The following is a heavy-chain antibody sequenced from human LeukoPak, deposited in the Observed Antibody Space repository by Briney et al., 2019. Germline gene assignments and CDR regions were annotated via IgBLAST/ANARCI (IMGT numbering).Heavy chain of an antibody. CDR1: GGSIDITNY. CDR3: TREDRPYCPFAY. Sequence: SETLSLTCGVSGGSIDITNYWSWVRHAPGKGLEWIGEIAHDGTTNYNPSLRSRVAMSFDRANNQFSLSLTSVTAADTAVYYCTREDRPYCPFAYWGQGVLVTVSS. D-gene: IGHD1-26*01. J-gene: IGHJ4*02. CDR2: IAHDGTT. V-gene: IGHV4-4*02.